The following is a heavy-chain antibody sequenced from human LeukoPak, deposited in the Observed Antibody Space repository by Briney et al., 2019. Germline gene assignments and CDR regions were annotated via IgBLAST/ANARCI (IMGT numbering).Heavy chain of an antibody. CDR2: ISYDGSNK. Sequence: GGSLRLSCAASGFTFSSYSMNWVRQAPGKGLEWVAVISYDGSNKYYADSVKGRFTISRDNSKNTLYLQMNSLRAEDTAVYYCAKVMVGTTGGFDYWGQGTLVTVSS. J-gene: IGHJ4*02. D-gene: IGHD5-12*01. CDR3: AKVMVGTTGGFDY. CDR1: GFTFSSYS. V-gene: IGHV3-30*18.